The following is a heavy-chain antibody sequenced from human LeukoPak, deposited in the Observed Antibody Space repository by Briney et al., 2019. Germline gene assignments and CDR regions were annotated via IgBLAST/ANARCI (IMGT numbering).Heavy chain of an antibody. V-gene: IGHV3-23*01. CDR3: AKDLAAIRGFWSGGWGLNAFDV. CDR1: GFTFSGYA. D-gene: IGHD3-3*01. Sequence: GGFLRLSCAASGFTFSGYAMSWVRQAPGKGLEWVSAISGSGGSTYYADSVKGRFTISRDNSKNTLYLQMNSLRAEDTAVYYCAKDLAAIRGFWSGGWGLNAFDVWGQGTLVTVFS. CDR2: ISGSGGST. J-gene: IGHJ3*01.